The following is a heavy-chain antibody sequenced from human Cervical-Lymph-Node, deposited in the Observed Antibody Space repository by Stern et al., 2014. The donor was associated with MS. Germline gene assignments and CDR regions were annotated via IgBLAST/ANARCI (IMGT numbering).Heavy chain of an antibody. CDR1: GGSISSYC. V-gene: IGHV4-59*01. CDR3: ARGTRDASDFYYFDY. D-gene: IGHD3-3*01. J-gene: IGHJ4*02. Sequence: QVQLQESGPGLVEPSETLSLTCSISGGSISSYCWNWMRLSPRKGLEWLGFIFYSGNTNYNPSFESRVTISVDTSRNQFSLNLDSVTAADSALYFCARGTRDASDFYYFDYWGQETLVTVPS. CDR2: IFYSGNT.